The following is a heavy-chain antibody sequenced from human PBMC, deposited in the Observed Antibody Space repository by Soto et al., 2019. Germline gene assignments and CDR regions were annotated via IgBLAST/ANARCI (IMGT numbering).Heavy chain of an antibody. CDR3: TRLISADQDY. D-gene: IGHD3-10*01. CDR1: GFVFKDSS. CDR2: IRDRAYNYAT. J-gene: IGHJ4*02. V-gene: IGHV3-73*01. Sequence: EVLLVESGGGLVQPGGSLKLSCAASGFVFKDSSIHWVRQASGKGLEWVGRIRDRAYNYATAYAASVEGRFTISRDDSDNTAYLHMSSLKTEDTAIYYCTRLISADQDYWGQGTLVTVSS.